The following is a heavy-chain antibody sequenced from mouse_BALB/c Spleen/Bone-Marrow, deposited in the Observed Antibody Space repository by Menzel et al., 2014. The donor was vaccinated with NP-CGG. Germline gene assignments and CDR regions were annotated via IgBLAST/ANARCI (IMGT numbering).Heavy chain of an antibody. CDR2: IDPENGDT. Sequence: EVQLQESGAELVRSGASVKLSCTASGFNIKDYYMHWVKQRPEQGLEWIGWIDPENGDTEYAPKFQGKATMTADTSSNTAYLQLSSLTSEATAVYYCDAWGSVDYWGQGTTLTVSS. V-gene: IGHV14-4*02. CDR3: DAWGSVDY. J-gene: IGHJ2*01. CDR1: GFNIKDYY.